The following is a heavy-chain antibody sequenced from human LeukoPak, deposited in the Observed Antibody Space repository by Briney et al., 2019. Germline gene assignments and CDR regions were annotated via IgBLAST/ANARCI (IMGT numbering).Heavy chain of an antibody. CDR2: IYYSGST. D-gene: IGHD3-22*01. CDR3: ARAPGITMIVVVITPWFDP. V-gene: IGHV4-39*01. CDR1: GGSISSSSYY. J-gene: IGHJ5*02. Sequence: SETLSLTCTVSGGSISSSSYYWGWIRQPPGKGLEWIGSIYYSGSTYYNPSLKSRVTISVDTSKNQFSLKLSSVAAADTAVYYCARAPGITMIVVVITPWFDPWGQGTLVTVSS.